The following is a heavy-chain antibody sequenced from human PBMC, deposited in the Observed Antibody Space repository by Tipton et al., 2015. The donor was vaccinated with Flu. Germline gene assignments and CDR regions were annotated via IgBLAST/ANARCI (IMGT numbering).Heavy chain of an antibody. CDR3: ARPVPGTRGAFDI. CDR2: IKQDGSEK. Sequence: SLRLSCAASGFTFSSYWMSWVRQAPGKGLEWVANIKQDGSEKYYVDSVKGRFTISRDNAKNSLYPQMNSLRAKDTAVYYCARPVPGTRGAFDIWGQGTMVTVS. CDR1: GFTFSSYW. D-gene: IGHD3-10*01. J-gene: IGHJ3*02. V-gene: IGHV3-7*01.